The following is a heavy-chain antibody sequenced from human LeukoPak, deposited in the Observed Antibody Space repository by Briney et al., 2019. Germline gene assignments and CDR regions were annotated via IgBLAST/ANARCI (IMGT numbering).Heavy chain of an antibody. CDR3: ARDYAFDI. V-gene: IGHV4-61*08. CDR2: TYYNGNT. Sequence: PSEALSLTCIVSGGSISGGYYWSWIRQHPGKGLEYIGYTYYNGNTNYNPSLKSRVTISIDTSKNQFSLKLSSVTAADTAVYYCARDYAFDIWGQGTMVTVSS. CDR1: GGSISGGYY. J-gene: IGHJ3*02.